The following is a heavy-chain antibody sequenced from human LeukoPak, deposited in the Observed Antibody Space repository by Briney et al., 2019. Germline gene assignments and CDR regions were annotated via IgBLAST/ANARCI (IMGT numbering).Heavy chain of an antibody. J-gene: IGHJ4*02. Sequence: SETLSLTCAVYGGSFSGYYWSWIRQPPGKGLEWIGEINHSGSTNYNPSLKSRVTISVDTSKNQFSLQLNSVTAADTAVYYCARTEIVVVPAATTQRIAARRNFDYWGQGTLVTVSS. V-gene: IGHV4-34*01. CDR2: INHSGST. CDR3: ARTEIVVVPAATTQRIAARRNFDY. CDR1: GGSFSGYY. D-gene: IGHD2-2*01.